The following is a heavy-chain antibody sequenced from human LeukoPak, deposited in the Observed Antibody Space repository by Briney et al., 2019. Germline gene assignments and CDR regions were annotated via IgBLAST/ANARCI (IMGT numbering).Heavy chain of an antibody. CDR3: ARLRVKWLFYAVERYFDY. CDR1: GGSFSGYY. CDR2: IYSGGTT. J-gene: IGHJ4*02. Sequence: SETLSLTCTVSGGSFSGYYWIWIRQSPGKGLEWIGYIYSGGTTNYNPSLKSRVTISVDTSKNQFSLKLSSVTAADTAVYYCARLRVKWLFYAVERYFDYWGQGTLVTVSS. V-gene: IGHV4-59*12. D-gene: IGHD3-3*01.